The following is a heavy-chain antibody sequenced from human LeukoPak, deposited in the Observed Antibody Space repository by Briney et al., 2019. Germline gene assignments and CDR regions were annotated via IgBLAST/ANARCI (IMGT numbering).Heavy chain of an antibody. D-gene: IGHD6-19*01. CDR1: GGSISSGSYY. V-gene: IGHV4-61*02. J-gene: IGHJ6*02. CDR3: ARDHRPYGNGWSGFGTRYYGMDV. Sequence: SQTLSLTCTVSGGSISSGSYYWSWIRQPAGKGREWIGSIYTSGSTNYNSSLMSRAPISVDTSKNQFSLKLSSVTAADTAVYYCARDHRPYGNGWSGFGTRYYGMDVWGQGTTVTVSS. CDR2: IYTSGST.